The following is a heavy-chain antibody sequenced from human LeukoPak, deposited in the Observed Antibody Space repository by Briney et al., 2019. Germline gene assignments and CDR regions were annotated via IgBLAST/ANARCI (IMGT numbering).Heavy chain of an antibody. D-gene: IGHD6-13*01. CDR1: GFTFSSYV. CDR2: ISGGGGST. V-gene: IGHV3-23*01. J-gene: IGHJ4*02. CDR3: AKRVAAAGPYFDY. Sequence: GSLRLSCAASGFTFSSYVMNWVRQAPGKGLEWVSVISGGGGSTYYADSVKGRFTISRDNSKNTLYLQMSSLRDEDTAVYYCAKRVAAAGPYFDYWGQGTLVTVSS.